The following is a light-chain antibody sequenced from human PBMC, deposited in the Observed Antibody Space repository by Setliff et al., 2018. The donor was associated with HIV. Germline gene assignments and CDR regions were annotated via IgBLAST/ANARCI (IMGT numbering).Light chain of an antibody. CDR3: SSYGGYNNVL. J-gene: IGLJ2*01. V-gene: IGLV2-8*01. CDR2: EVN. Sequence: QSVLTQPPSASGPPGQSVTISCTGSSCDIGGYKFVSWYQQHPGKAPKLMIYEVNKRPSGVPDRFSGSKSGNTASLTVSGLQAEDEADYYCSSYGGYNNVLFGGGTKVTVL. CDR1: SCDIGGYKF.